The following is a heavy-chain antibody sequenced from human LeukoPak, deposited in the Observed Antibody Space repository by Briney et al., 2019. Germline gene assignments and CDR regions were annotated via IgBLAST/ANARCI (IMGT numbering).Heavy chain of an antibody. Sequence: GFLRISCSASGFSLYQYAMNLVRQAPRKGLEGGPAFSATDGSTQYAESVKGRFTISKDSTTNTLFLQINSLRAEDTAVYYCARCQIAAAGTGAFDVWGQGTMVTVSS. CDR3: ARCQIAAAGTGAFDV. D-gene: IGHD6-13*01. V-gene: IGHV3-23*01. J-gene: IGHJ3*01. CDR1: GFSLYQYA. CDR2: FSATDGST.